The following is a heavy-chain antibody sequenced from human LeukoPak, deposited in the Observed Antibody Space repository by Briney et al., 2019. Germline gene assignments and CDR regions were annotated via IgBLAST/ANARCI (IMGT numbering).Heavy chain of an antibody. Sequence: GGSLRLSCAASGFTFSNCGMSWVRQAPGKGMEWVSAISDSGDYTYYADSVKGRFTIFRDNSKNSLYLQMNSLRAEDTAVYYCARGEGYSSSWYKSDFDYWGQGTLVTVSS. V-gene: IGHV3-23*01. D-gene: IGHD6-13*01. J-gene: IGHJ4*02. CDR3: ARGEGYSSSWYKSDFDY. CDR1: GFTFSNCG. CDR2: ISDSGDYT.